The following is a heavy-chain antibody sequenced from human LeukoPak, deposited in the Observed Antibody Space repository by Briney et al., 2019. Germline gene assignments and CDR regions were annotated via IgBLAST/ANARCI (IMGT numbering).Heavy chain of an antibody. J-gene: IGHJ4*02. CDR1: GFTFSSYA. V-gene: IGHV3-23*01. Sequence: PGGSLRLSCAASGFTFSSYAMSWVRQAPGKELEWVSAISGSGGSTYYADSVKGRFTISRDNSKNTLYLQMNSLRAEDTAVYYCAKGNYYDSSGHFFDYWGQGTLVTVSS. CDR2: ISGSGGST. CDR3: AKGNYYDSSGHFFDY. D-gene: IGHD3-22*01.